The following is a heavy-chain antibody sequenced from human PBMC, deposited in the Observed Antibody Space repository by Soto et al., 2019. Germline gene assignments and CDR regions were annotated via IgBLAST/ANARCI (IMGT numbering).Heavy chain of an antibody. CDR3: ARSRIVVDGYNWFDP. Sequence: PGGSLRLSCAASGFTFSSYAMHWVRQAPGKGLEWVAVISYDGSNKYYADAVKGRFTISRDNSKNTLYLQMNSLRAEDTAVYYCARSRIVVDGYNWFDPWGQGTLVTVSS. CDR1: GFTFSSYA. V-gene: IGHV3-30-3*01. J-gene: IGHJ5*02. CDR2: ISYDGSNK. D-gene: IGHD2-21*01.